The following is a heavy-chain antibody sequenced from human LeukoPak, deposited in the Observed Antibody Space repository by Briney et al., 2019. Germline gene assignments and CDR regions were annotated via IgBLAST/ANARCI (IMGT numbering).Heavy chain of an antibody. CDR1: AYTFTDYY. J-gene: IGHJ4*02. D-gene: IGHD6-6*01. Sequence: ASVKVSCKASAYTFTDYYIHWVRQAPGQGLEWMGWINPKSGGTNYAQKFQARVTMTRDTSISTAYMELSRLRSDDTAVYYCASYVRYSSSSGGYYFDYWGQGTLVTVSS. CDR2: INPKSGGT. CDR3: ASYVRYSSSSGGYYFDY. V-gene: IGHV1-2*02.